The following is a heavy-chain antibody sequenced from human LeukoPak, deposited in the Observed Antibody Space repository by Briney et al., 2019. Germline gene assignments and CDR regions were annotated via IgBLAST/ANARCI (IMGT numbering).Heavy chain of an antibody. CDR2: IYPGDSDT. J-gene: IGHJ4*02. V-gene: IGHV5-51*01. CDR1: RFRFTRYW. D-gene: IGHD3-3*01. Sequence: GKSLQIYCKGSRFRFTRYWIGWVRPMTGKGLEWMGIIYPGDSDTRYSPSFQGQVTISAGKSISTAYLQWSSLKASDTAMYDCARRSGHLVDYWGQGTLVTVSS. CDR3: ARRSGHLVDY.